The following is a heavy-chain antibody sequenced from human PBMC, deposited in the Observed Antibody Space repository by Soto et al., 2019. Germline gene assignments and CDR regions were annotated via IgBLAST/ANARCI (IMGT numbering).Heavy chain of an antibody. J-gene: IGHJ4*02. V-gene: IGHV4-30-2*01. D-gene: IGHD3-16*01. Sequence: PSETLSLTCTVSGGSITSGGYSWSWIRQPPGKVLEWIGYIYHSGSTYYNPSLKIRVTISVDMSKNQFSLKLFFVTAADTAVYYCARGPPFHWGQGTLVTVSS. CDR2: IYHSGST. CDR1: GGSITSGGYS. CDR3: ARGPPFH.